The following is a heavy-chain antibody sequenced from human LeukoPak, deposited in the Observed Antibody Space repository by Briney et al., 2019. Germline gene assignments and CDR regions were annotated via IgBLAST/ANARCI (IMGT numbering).Heavy chain of an antibody. J-gene: IGHJ4*02. V-gene: IGHV1-46*01. CDR3: ARSGNSWYYFDY. CDR2: INPSGGST. CDR1: GYTFTSYY. D-gene: IGHD6-13*01. Sequence: ASVKVSCKASGYTFTSYYMHWVRQAHGQGLEWMGIINPSGGSTTYAQKFQGRVTMTRDTSTSTVYMELSSLRSEDTAAYYCARSGNSWYYFDYWGQGTLVTVSS.